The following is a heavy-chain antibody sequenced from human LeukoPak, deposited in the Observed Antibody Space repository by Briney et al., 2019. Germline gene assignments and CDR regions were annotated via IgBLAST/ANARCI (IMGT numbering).Heavy chain of an antibody. CDR2: INSDGSST. V-gene: IGHV3-74*01. Sequence: GGSLRLSRAASGFTVSSNYVSWVRQAPGKGLVWVSRINSDGSSTTSADSVKGRFTISRDNAKNTLYLQMNSLRAEDTAVYYCAKGGATVIDYWGQGTLVTVSS. D-gene: IGHD4-17*01. CDR3: AKGGATVIDY. J-gene: IGHJ4*02. CDR1: GFTVSSNY.